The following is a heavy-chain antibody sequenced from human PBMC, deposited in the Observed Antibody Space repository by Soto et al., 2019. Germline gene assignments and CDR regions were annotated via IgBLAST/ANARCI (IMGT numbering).Heavy chain of an antibody. Sequence: PGGSLRLSCTASGFTFSGYWMNWVRQAPGTGLVWVSNISRGGSIKTYVDSVKGRFTISRDNATNSLSLQMNSLRAEDTAVYYCACGRAYCDNALCDTPSDYWGQGTLVTVSS. V-gene: IGHV3-7*05. CDR1: GFTFSGYW. CDR3: ACGRAYCDNALCDTPSDY. CDR2: ISRGGSIK. D-gene: IGHD2-8*01. J-gene: IGHJ4*02.